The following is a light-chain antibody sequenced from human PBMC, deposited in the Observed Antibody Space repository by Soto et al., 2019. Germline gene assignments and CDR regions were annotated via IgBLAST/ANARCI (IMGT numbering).Light chain of an antibody. CDR1: QSIRNY. Sequence: DIQMTQSPSSLSASVGDRVTITCRSSQSIRNYLNWYQQKPGKAPKLLIDFASSLQSGVPSRFSGSGSGTDFTLTISSLQPEDFATYYCQQTYTTRPITFGQGTRLEIK. V-gene: IGKV1-39*01. CDR2: FAS. CDR3: QQTYTTRPIT. J-gene: IGKJ5*01.